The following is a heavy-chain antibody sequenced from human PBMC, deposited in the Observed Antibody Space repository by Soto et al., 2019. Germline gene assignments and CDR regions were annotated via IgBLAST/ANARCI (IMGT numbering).Heavy chain of an antibody. V-gene: IGHV3-21*06. D-gene: IGHD5-18*01. CDR2: ITSSSTYI. CDR3: ARDLLEGYGHARQPDY. Sequence: GGSLRLSCVASGFTFRAYSMSWVRQAPGQGLEWVSSITSSSTYIYYTRSVEGRFTISRDDAKNPLHLQMNSLRAEDTAVYYCARDLLEGYGHARQPDYWGQGTLVTVSS. CDR1: GFTFRAYS. J-gene: IGHJ4*02.